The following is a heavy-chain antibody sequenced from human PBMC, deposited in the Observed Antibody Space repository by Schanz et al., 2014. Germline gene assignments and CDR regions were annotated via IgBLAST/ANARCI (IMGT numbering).Heavy chain of an antibody. V-gene: IGHV3-30*02. Sequence: QVRLVESGGGVVQPGGSLRLSCAASGFTFSTTGTHWVRQAPGKGLVWVTYIRYDGINKYYADSVKGRFTVSRDNAKSTLFLQMDSLRPEDTAIYYCAKEWSPSFWGQGTLVTVSS. CDR3: AKEWSPSF. CDR1: GFTFSTTG. J-gene: IGHJ4*02. CDR2: IRYDGINK. D-gene: IGHD1-26*01.